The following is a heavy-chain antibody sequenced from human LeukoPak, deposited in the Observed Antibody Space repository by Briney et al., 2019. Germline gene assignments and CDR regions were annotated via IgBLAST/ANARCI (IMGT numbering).Heavy chain of an antibody. J-gene: IGHJ6*02. CDR2: ISFDGSNE. Sequence: PGGSLRLSCAASGFTFSSYGMHWVRQSPGRGLEWVSFISFDGSNELNADSLKGRFTISRDNSKDTLYLQMDSLRTEDTALYYCAREEHDYVWGSYRYYYYYGIDVWGQGTTVTVSS. D-gene: IGHD3-16*02. CDR3: AREEHDYVWGSYRYYYYYGIDV. V-gene: IGHV3-30*03. CDR1: GFTFSSYG.